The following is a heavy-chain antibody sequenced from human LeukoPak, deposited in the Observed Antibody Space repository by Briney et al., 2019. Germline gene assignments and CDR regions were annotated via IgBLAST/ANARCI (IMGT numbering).Heavy chain of an antibody. D-gene: IGHD5-12*01. CDR1: GFTFSTYW. Sequence: PGGSLRLSCAASGFTFSTYWMHWVRQAPGKGLVWVARIKGDGSSTIYADSVKGRFTISRDNAKNSLYLQMNSLRVEDTAVYHCARGGLYGYDVFDYWGQGTLVTVSS. V-gene: IGHV3-74*01. J-gene: IGHJ4*02. CDR2: IKGDGSST. CDR3: ARGGLYGYDVFDY.